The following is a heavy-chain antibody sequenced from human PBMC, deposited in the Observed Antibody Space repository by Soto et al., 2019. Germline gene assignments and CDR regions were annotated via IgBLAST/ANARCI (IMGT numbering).Heavy chain of an antibody. CDR2: IYYSGST. CDR1: GGSISSYY. V-gene: IGHV4-59*01. Sequence: QVQLQESGPGLVKPSETLSLTCTVSGGSISSYYWSWIRQPPGKGLEWIGYIYYSGSTNFNPSPKSRVTISVDTSKSQFSLKLSSVTAADTAVYYCARVLFGRGNWFDPWGQGTLVTVSS. D-gene: IGHD3-3*01. CDR3: ARVLFGRGNWFDP. J-gene: IGHJ5*02.